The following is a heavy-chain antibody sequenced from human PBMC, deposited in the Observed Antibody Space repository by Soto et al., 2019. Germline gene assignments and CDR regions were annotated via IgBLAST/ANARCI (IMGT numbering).Heavy chain of an antibody. CDR2: IDPSDSQT. CDR3: ARQIYDSDTGPNFQYYFDS. CDR1: GYSFAGYW. Sequence: GQSLKISCKGSGYSFAGYWITWVRQKPGRGLEWMGRIDPSDSQTYYSPSFRGHVTISVTKSITTVFLQWSSLRASDTAMYYCARQIYDSDTGPNFQYYFDSWGQGTPVTVSS. V-gene: IGHV5-10-1*01. J-gene: IGHJ4*02. D-gene: IGHD3-22*01.